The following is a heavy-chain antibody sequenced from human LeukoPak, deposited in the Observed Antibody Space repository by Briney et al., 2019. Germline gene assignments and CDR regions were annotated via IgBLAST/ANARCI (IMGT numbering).Heavy chain of an antibody. D-gene: IGHD5-12*01. Sequence: SETLSLTCTVSGGSISSYYWSWIRQPPGKGLEWIGYIHYSGTTNYNPSLKSRVTISLDTSRNQFSLKLRSVTTADTAAYYCARRRVYSGSGEFDFWGQGTLVTVSS. J-gene: IGHJ4*02. CDR3: ARRRVYSGSGEFDF. V-gene: IGHV4-59*01. CDR2: IHYSGTT. CDR1: GGSISSYY.